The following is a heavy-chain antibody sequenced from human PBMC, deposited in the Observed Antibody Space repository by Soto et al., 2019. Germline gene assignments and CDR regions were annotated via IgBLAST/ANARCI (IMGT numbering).Heavy chain of an antibody. J-gene: IGHJ4*02. CDR2: IYWNDDK. Sequence: QITLRESGPTLVKPTQTLTLTCTFSGFSLNTTGVGVGWIRQPPGKALEGLAVIYWNDDKRYNSFLNNRLTISRDTSKNQVVRALTDMEAVDSATYYGVHRVLAGQQIDYWGQGTLVTVSS. V-gene: IGHV2-5*01. CDR1: GFSLNTTGVG. D-gene: IGHD2-15*01. CDR3: VHRVLAGQQIDY.